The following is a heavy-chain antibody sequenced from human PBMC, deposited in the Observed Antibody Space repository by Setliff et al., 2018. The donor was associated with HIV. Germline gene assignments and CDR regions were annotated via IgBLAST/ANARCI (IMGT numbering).Heavy chain of an antibody. Sequence: SVKVSCKSSGGTFSAYAVNWVRQAPGQGLEWMGRIISILGTPNYSHKFQGRVTITADKSTTTTYMELSSLRSDDTAIYYCARDFHVLGYCSADSCPYDASDVWGQGTMVTVSS. J-gene: IGHJ3*01. V-gene: IGHV1-69*04. CDR3: ARDFHVLGYCSADSCPYDASDV. CDR1: GGTFSAYA. CDR2: IISILGTP. D-gene: IGHD2-15*01.